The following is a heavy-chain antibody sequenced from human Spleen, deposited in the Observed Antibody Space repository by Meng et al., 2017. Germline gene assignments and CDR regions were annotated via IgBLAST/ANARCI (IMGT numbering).Heavy chain of an antibody. CDR1: GLTFRSYA. J-gene: IGHJ6*02. D-gene: IGHD2-21*02. CDR2: ISGSGGSA. V-gene: IGHV3-23*01. CDR3: AKFYCGGDYCSGGYGMDV. Sequence: GSLRLSCAASGLTFRSYAMNWVRQAPGKGLEWVSDISGSGGSAYYADSVKGRFTISRDNSKSTLYLQMNSLRAEDTAVYYCAKFYCGGDYCSGGYGMDVWGQGTTVTVSS.